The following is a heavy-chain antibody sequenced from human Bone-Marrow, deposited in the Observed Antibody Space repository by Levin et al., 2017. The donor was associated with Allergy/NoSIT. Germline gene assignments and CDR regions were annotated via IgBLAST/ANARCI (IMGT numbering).Heavy chain of an antibody. V-gene: IGHV3-48*01. CDR3: ARGRSSGWYGGFDY. CDR1: GFTFSSYS. Sequence: GESLKISCAASGFTFSSYSMNWVRQAPGKGLEWVSYISSSSSTIYYADSVKGRFTISRDNAKNSLYLQMNSLRAEDTAVYYCARGRSSGWYGGFDYWGQGTLVTVSS. D-gene: IGHD6-19*01. J-gene: IGHJ4*02. CDR2: ISSSSSTI.